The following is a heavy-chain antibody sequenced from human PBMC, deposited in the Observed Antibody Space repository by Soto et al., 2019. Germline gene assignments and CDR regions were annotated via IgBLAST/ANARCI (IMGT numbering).Heavy chain of an antibody. D-gene: IGHD2-21*02. CDR2: IYPGDSRT. CDR3: VRDLAYGGNSVWFDP. Sequence: GESLKISCKGSGYSFTSYWIAWVRQMPGRGLEWMGIIYPGDSRTRYSPSFEGQVTISADKSISTAYLQWSSLKASDTAMYYCVRDLAYGGNSVWFDPWGQGTLVTVSS. CDR1: GYSFTSYW. V-gene: IGHV5-51*01. J-gene: IGHJ5*02.